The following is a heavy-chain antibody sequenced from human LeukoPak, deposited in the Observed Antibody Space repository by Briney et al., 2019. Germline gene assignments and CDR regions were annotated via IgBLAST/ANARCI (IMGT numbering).Heavy chain of an antibody. Sequence: QPGGSLRLSCAASGFTFSSYAMTWVRQAPGKGLEWVSAISGSGGSTFYADSVKGRFTISRDNSKNTLYLQMNSLRAEDTAVYYCAKERANTDDYYGMDVWGQGTTVTVSS. CDR2: ISGSGGST. J-gene: IGHJ6*02. CDR1: GFTFSSYA. V-gene: IGHV3-23*01. CDR3: AKERANTDDYYGMDV.